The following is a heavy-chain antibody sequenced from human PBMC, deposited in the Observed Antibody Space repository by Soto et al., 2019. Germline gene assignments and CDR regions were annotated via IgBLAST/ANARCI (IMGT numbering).Heavy chain of an antibody. Sequence: ASVKVSCKASGYTFTGYYMHWVRQAPGQGLEWMGWINPNSGGTNYAQKFQGWVTMTRDTSISTAYMELSRLRSDDTAVYYCARGEITMVRGVIRASPVLVDYWGQGTLVTVSS. CDR2: INPNSGGT. CDR3: ARGEITMVRGVIRASPVLVDY. J-gene: IGHJ4*02. V-gene: IGHV1-2*04. D-gene: IGHD3-10*01. CDR1: GYTFTGYY.